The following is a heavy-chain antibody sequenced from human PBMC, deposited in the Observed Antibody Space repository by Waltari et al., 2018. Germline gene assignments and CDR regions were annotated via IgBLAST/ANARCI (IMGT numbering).Heavy chain of an antibody. CDR3: ASDTGALWMDV. CDR1: EYTFTSSY. CDR2: SNPSGGSR. D-gene: IGHD2-21*01. J-gene: IGHJ6*02. V-gene: IGHV1-46*01. Sequence: QVQLVQSGAEVKKPGASVKISCKTSEYTFTSSYVHWVRQAPGQGLEWMGISNPSGGSRIYAQKFQGRVTMTRDTSTSTVYMELSSLRSEDTAVYYCASDTGALWMDVWGQGTTVTVSS.